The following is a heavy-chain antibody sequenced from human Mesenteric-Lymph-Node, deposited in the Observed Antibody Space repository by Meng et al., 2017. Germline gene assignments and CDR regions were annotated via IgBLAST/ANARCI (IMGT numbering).Heavy chain of an antibody. D-gene: IGHD1-26*01. CDR3: ARITGTYLAN. CDR1: GYTFTGYY. CDR2: INPNNGGT. J-gene: IGHJ4*02. Sequence: QVHLVQSGPEVKKPGASVKVSCQASGYTFTGYYIHWVRQAPGQGLEWMGRINPNNGGTNYGPNFKGRVTLTTDTSISTAYLELTRLKSDDTAVYFCARITGTYLANWGQGTLVTVSS. V-gene: IGHV1-2*06.